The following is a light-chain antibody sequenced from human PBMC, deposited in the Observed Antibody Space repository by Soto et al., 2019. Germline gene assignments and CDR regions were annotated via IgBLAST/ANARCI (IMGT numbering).Light chain of an antibody. V-gene: IGKV3-15*01. CDR3: QRYDNWPWT. J-gene: IGKJ1*01. CDR1: QSVSSS. CDR2: GAS. Sequence: EMVMTQSPATLSVSPGEKATLSCRASQSVSSSLAWYQQIPGQAPRLLIYGASTRATAIPARFSGSGSGTDLTHTISSLQSEDFAIYYCQRYDNWPWTFGQGTKVEIK.